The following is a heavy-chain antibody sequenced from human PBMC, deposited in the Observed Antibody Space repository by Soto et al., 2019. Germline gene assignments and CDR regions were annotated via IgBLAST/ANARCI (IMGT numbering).Heavy chain of an antibody. Sequence: GASVKVSCKASGYTFTSYGISWVRQAPGQGLEWMGWISAYNGNTNYAQKLQGRVTMTTDTSTSTAYMELGSLRSDDTAVYYCARATETVDPITILGVVIRPPFDYWG. J-gene: IGHJ4*01. V-gene: IGHV1-18*01. CDR3: ARATETVDPITILGVVIRPPFDY. D-gene: IGHD3-3*01. CDR1: GYTFTSYG. CDR2: ISAYNGNT.